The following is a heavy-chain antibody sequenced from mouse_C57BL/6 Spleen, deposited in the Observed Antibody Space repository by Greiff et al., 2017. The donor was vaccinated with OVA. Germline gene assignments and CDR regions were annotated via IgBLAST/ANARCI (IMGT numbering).Heavy chain of an antibody. V-gene: IGHV5-17*01. D-gene: IGHD6-1*01. CDR2: ISSGSSTI. CDR1: GFTFSDYG. CDR3: ARPLLTPGAMDY. Sequence: EVQVVESGGGLVKPGGSLKLSCAASGFTFSDYGMHWVRQAPEKGLEWVAYISSGSSTIYYADTVKGRFTISRDNAKNTLFLQMTSLRSEDTARYYCARPLLTPGAMDYWGQGTSVTVSS. J-gene: IGHJ4*01.